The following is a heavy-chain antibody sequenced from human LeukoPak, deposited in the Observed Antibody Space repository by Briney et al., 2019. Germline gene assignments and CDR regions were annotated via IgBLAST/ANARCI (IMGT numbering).Heavy chain of an antibody. CDR2: IGPDGSEK. CDR1: GFTFGYCW. V-gene: IGHV3-7*01. J-gene: IGHJ4*02. D-gene: IGHD1-1*01. Sequence: GGSLRLSCAASGFTFGYCWMSWVRQAPGTGLEWVANIGPDGSEKYYVDSVKGRFTISRDNAKSSLFLQMNSLRDEDTAVYYCASGLRGTYWGQGTLVTVSS. CDR3: ASGLRGTY.